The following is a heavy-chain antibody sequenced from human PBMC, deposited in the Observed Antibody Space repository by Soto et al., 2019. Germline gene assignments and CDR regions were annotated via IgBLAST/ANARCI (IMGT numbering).Heavy chain of an antibody. CDR1: GYTFTSYA. D-gene: IGHD3-3*01. CDR2: INAGNGNT. CDR3: ARTVYNDFWSGSVPDMDV. V-gene: IGHV1-3*01. Sequence: QVQLVQSGAEVKKPGASVKVSCKASGYTFTSYAMHWVRQAPGQGLEWMGWINAGNGNTKYSQKFKGRVTITRDTAASTADMELSSVRSEDTAVYYCARTVYNDFWSGSVPDMDVWGKGTTVTVSS. J-gene: IGHJ6*03.